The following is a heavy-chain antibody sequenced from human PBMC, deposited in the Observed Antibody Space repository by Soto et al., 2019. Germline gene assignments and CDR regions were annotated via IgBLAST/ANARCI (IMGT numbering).Heavy chain of an antibody. J-gene: IGHJ5*02. CDR1: ECSIRSYY. CDR3: ATARADSSSWYSGDRYNWFDP. V-gene: IGHV4-59*01. CDR2: IYYSGST. Sequence: PLETLSLTCTVAECSIRSYYVSWIRQPQGKGLEWIGYIYYSGSTNYNPSLKSRVTISVDTSKNQFSLKLSSVTAADTAVYYCATARADSSSWYSGDRYNWFDPWGQGTLVTVSS. D-gene: IGHD6-13*01.